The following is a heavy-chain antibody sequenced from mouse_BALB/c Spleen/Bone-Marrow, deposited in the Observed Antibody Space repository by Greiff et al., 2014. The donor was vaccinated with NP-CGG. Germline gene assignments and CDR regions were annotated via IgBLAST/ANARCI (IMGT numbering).Heavy chain of an antibody. D-gene: IGHD2-4*01. CDR2: INPYNDGT. V-gene: IGHV1-14*01. CDR1: GYTFTSYV. Sequence: EVKLVESGPELVKPGASVKMSCKASGYTFTSYVMHWVKQKPGQGLEWIGYINPYNDGTKYNEKFKGKATLTSDKSSSTAYMELSSLTSEDSAVYYCAGDYDVNFDYWGQGTTLTVSS. CDR3: AGDYDVNFDY. J-gene: IGHJ2*01.